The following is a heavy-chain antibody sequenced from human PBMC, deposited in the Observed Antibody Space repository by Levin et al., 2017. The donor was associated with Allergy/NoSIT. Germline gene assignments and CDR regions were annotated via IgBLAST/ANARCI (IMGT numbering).Heavy chain of an antibody. CDR1: GFTFDDYT. CDR2: ISWDGGST. V-gene: IGHV3-43*01. J-gene: IGHJ6*02. Sequence: PGGSLRLSCAASGFTFDDYTMHWVRQAPGKGLEWVSLISWDGGSTYYADSVKGRFTISRDNSKNSLYLQMNSLRTEDTALYYCAKDFAREAAEPDSGWYYYYYGMDVWGQGTTVTVSS. CDR3: AKDFAREAAEPDSGWYYYYYGMDV. D-gene: IGHD6-19*01.